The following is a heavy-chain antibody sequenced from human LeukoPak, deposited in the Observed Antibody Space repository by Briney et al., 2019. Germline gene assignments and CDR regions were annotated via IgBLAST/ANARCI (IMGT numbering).Heavy chain of an antibody. CDR2: ISSSSSYI. Sequence: PGGSLRLSCAASGFTLSSYSMNWVRQAPGKGLEWVSSISSSSSYIYYADSVKGRFTISRDNAKNSLYLQMNSLRAEDTAVYYCARVIKYYYGSGSRSFDYWGQGTLVTVSS. CDR3: ARVIKYYYGSGSRSFDY. V-gene: IGHV3-21*01. CDR1: GFTLSSYS. J-gene: IGHJ4*02. D-gene: IGHD3-10*01.